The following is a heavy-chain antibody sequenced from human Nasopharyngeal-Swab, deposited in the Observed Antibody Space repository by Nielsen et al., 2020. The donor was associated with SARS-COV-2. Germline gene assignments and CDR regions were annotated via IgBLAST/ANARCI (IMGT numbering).Heavy chain of an antibody. D-gene: IGHD2-2*01. J-gene: IGHJ4*02. CDR2: INHSGST. CDR3: ARGRDIVVVPAAGVAFDY. V-gene: IGHV4-34*01. Sequence: WIRQPPGKGLEWIGEINHSGSTNYNPSLKSRVTISVDTSKNQFSLKLSSVTAADTAVYYCARGRDIVVVPAAGVAFDYWGQGTLVTASS.